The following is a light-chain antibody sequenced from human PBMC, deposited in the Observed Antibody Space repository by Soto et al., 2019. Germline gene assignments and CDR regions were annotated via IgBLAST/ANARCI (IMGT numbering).Light chain of an antibody. CDR3: QQYNDWPLT. CDR2: DAS. CDR1: QPVSSH. V-gene: IGKV3-15*01. Sequence: VMTQSPATLSVSPGGRATLSCRASQPVSSHFAWYQQRPGQPPRLLIYDASTKATGIPARFSVSGSGTYFTLTICSLHSKDSAVYSCQQYNDWPLTLGPGTKVDLK. J-gene: IGKJ3*01.